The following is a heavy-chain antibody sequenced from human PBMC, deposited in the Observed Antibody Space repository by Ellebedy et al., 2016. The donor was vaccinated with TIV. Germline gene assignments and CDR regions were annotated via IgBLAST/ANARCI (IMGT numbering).Heavy chain of an antibody. Sequence: MPSETLSLTCNVSSGSIRAVYYWGWIRQAPGKGLVWLGSLYHRGSPYYSQSLKSRVIISEDSSKKQCSLVLTSVIAADTAIYYCARQRSDLSPSWFDPWGRGILVTVSS. V-gene: IGHV4-39*01. J-gene: IGHJ5*02. CDR2: LYHRGSP. CDR3: ARQRSDLSPSWFDP. CDR1: SGSIRAVYY. D-gene: IGHD2-21*02.